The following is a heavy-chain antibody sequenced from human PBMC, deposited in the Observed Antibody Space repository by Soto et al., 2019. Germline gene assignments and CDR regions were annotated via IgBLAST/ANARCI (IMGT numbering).Heavy chain of an antibody. CDR3: ARDRGGGLYYFAY. CDR2: ISSSSSYI. V-gene: IGHV3-21*01. CDR1: GFTFSSYS. J-gene: IGHJ4*02. D-gene: IGHD3-10*01. Sequence: EVQLVESGGGLVKPGGSLRLSCAASGFTFSSYSMNWVRQAPGKGLEWVSSISSSSSYIYYADSVKGRFTISRDNAKNSLYLQMNSLRAEDTAVYYCARDRGGGLYYFAYWGQGTLVTVSS.